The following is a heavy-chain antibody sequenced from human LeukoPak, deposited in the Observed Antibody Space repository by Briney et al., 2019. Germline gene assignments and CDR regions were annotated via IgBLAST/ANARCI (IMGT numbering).Heavy chain of an antibody. D-gene: IGHD3-22*01. V-gene: IGHV3-74*01. CDR1: GFTFSSYW. J-gene: IGHJ4*02. Sequence: GGSLTLSCAASGFTFSSYWMHWVRQAPGKGLVWVSRINSDGRSTSYADSVKGRFTISRDNAKNTLYLQMNSLRAEDTAVYYCAMGPYYYDSSGYYYWGQGTLVTVSS. CDR2: INSDGRST. CDR3: AMGPYYYDSSGYYY.